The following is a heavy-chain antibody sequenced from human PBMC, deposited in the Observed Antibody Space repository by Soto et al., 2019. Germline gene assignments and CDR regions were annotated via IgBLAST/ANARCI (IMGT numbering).Heavy chain of an antibody. Sequence: QITLKESGPTLQKPTQTLTLTCSISGLSLSTTGVGVGWIRQPPGKALEWLALIYWDDDKRYSPSLKSRLTIPKDLSTNQVLPTMTNLDPVDTATYFCVPSSKGLGGRSFGFWGQGTMVTVSA. CDR3: VPSSKGLGGRSFGF. J-gene: IGHJ3*01. D-gene: IGHD3-16*01. CDR1: GLSLSTTGVG. V-gene: IGHV2-5*02. CDR2: IYWDDDK.